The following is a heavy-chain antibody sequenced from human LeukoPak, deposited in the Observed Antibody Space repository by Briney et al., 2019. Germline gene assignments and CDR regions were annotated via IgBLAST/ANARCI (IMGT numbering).Heavy chain of an antibody. J-gene: IGHJ4*02. Sequence: SETLSLTCSVAGGSTSSSRYSWGWIRRPPGRGLEWIGSIYYSGRTYWNPSLKSRVTISVDTSKNQFSLRLTSVTAADTAVYYCAREPPGGDYFDSWGQGTLVTVSS. CDR1: GGSTSSSRYS. V-gene: IGHV4-39*07. CDR3: AREPPGGDYFDS. D-gene: IGHD3-10*01. CDR2: IYYSGRT.